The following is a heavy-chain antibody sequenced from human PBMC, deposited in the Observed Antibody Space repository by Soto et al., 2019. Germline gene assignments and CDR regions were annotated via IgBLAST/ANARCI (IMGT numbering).Heavy chain of an antibody. D-gene: IGHD3-10*01. V-gene: IGHV4-31*03. CDR3: ARDRYYYGSGSYDNPEHYYYYGMDV. CDR1: GGSISSGGYF. J-gene: IGHJ6*02. Sequence: SETLSLTCTVSGGSISSGGYFWSWIRQHPGKGLEWIGYIYYSGSTYYNPSLKSRVTISVDTSKNQFSLKLSSVTAADTAVYYCARDRYYYGSGSYDNPEHYYYYGMDVWGQGTTVTVSS. CDR2: IYYSGST.